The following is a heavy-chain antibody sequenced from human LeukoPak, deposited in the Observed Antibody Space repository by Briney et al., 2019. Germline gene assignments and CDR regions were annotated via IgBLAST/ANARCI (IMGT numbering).Heavy chain of an antibody. CDR3: ARAEEYSYSMDV. D-gene: IGHD5-18*01. Sequence: SETLSLTCTVSGGSITSDYWSWIRQPAGKGLEWIGYIYYSGSTNYNPSLKSRVTISVDTSKNQFSLKLSSVTAADTAVYYCARAEEYSYSMDVWGQGTTVTVSS. CDR2: IYYSGST. CDR1: GGSITSDY. V-gene: IGHV4-59*01. J-gene: IGHJ6*02.